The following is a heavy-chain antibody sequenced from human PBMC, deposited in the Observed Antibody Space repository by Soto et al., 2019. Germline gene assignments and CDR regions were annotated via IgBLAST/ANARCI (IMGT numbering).Heavy chain of an antibody. CDR1: GGPVSGDDLY. CDR3: ARALVTDYNSRDYHYYFAMDV. D-gene: IGHD3-22*01. J-gene: IGHJ6*02. Sequence: SETLSLTCVVSGGPVSGDDLYWSWIRHLPGKGLEWIANVYHTGTTYYNPSLKGRVSMSVDTSQNQFSLILASVTAADTAVYYCARALVTDYNSRDYHYYFAMDVWGQGTSVTVSS. V-gene: IGHV4-31*02. CDR2: VYHTGTT.